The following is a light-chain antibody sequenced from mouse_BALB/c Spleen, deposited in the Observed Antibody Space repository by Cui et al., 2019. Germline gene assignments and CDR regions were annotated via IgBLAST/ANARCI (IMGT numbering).Light chain of an antibody. CDR3: QQMSSYPLT. Sequence: QIVLTQSPAIMSASPGEKVTITCSASSSVSYMHWFQQKPGTSPKLWIYSTSNLASGVPARFSGSGSGTSYSLTISRMEAEDAATYYCQQMSSYPLTFGAGTKLELK. J-gene: IGKJ5*01. CDR2: STS. V-gene: IGKV4-57*01. CDR1: SSVSY.